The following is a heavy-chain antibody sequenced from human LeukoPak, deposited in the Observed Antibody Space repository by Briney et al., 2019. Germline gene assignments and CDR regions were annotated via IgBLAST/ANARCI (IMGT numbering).Heavy chain of an antibody. CDR2: IYHSGST. CDR1: GYSISSGYY. Sequence: PSETLSLTCTVSGYSISSGYYWGWIRPPPGKGLEWIGSIYHSGSTYYNPSLKSRVTISVDTSKNQFSLKLSSVTAADTAVYYCARDMTYYYDSSIFDYWGQGTLVTVSS. J-gene: IGHJ4*02. D-gene: IGHD3-22*01. V-gene: IGHV4-38-2*02. CDR3: ARDMTYYYDSSIFDY.